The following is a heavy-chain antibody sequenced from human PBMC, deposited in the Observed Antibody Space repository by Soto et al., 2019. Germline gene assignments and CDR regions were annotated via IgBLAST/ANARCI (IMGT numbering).Heavy chain of an antibody. V-gene: IGHV4-59*01. J-gene: IGHJ5*02. CDR2: IYYSGST. D-gene: IGHD3-9*01. CDR3: GRVGGTPHVLRNFAWPRDNWFDP. CDR1: GGSISSYY. Sequence: SETLSLTCTVSGGSISSYYWSWIRQPPGKGLEWIGYIYYSGSTDYNPSLKSRVTISVDSSTHPFSLKLSSVTAADSAVYCCGRVGGTPHVLRNFAWPRDNWFDPWGQGTLVTVSS.